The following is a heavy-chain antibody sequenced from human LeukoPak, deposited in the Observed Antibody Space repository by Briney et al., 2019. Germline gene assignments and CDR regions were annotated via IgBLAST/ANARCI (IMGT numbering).Heavy chain of an antibody. V-gene: IGHV4-38-2*01. D-gene: IGHD1-26*01. CDR3: ARPLLTGIVGATWHY. CDR1: GYSISSSYY. Sequence: SETLSLTCAVSGYSISSSYYWGWIRQPPGKGLEWIGSIYHSGSTYYNPSLKSRVTISVDTSKNQFSLKLSSVTAADTAVYYCARPLLTGIVGATWHYWGQGTLVTVSS. CDR2: IYHSGST. J-gene: IGHJ4*02.